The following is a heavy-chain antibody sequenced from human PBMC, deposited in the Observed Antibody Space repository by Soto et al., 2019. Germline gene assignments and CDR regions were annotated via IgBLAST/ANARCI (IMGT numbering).Heavy chain of an antibody. V-gene: IGHV3-48*02. D-gene: IGHD3-16*01. Sequence: EVQLVESGGGLVQPGGSLRLSCAASGFKFNYYAMNWVRQVPGKGLEWVSYISATSAKIDYADSAKGRFTISRDNARNSLYLQMNSLRDEDTAVYHCVADSSYGSHWVSHFDQWGRGTLVTVSS. CDR2: ISATSAKI. CDR3: VADSSYGSHWVSHFDQ. CDR1: GFKFNYYA. J-gene: IGHJ4*02.